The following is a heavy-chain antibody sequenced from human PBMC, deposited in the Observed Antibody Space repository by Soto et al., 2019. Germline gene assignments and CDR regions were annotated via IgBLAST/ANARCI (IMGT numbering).Heavy chain of an antibody. Sequence: QDQLLQSGAEVKKPGASVTVSCKASGYSFTNYGITWVRQAPGQGLEWMGWISAFNGNTHYAQKLLGRVTMTTDASTSTAYMQRRSLRSDDTAVYYCARDRGVAPPVAGNTHYYYYMDVWGKGTTVTVSS. CDR3: ARDRGVAPPVAGNTHYYYYMDV. V-gene: IGHV1-18*01. CDR1: GYSFTNYG. D-gene: IGHD6-19*01. J-gene: IGHJ6*03. CDR2: ISAFNGNT.